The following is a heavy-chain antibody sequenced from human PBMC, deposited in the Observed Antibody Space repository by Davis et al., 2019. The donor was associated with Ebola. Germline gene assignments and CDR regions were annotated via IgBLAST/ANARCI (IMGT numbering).Heavy chain of an antibody. J-gene: IGHJ6*02. V-gene: IGHV4-59*01. CDR2: IYYSGST. CDR3: ARESRTYYYDSSGYSTSYGMDV. CDR1: GGSFSGYY. Sequence: MPSETLSLTCAVHGGSFSGYYWSWIRQPPGKGLEWIGYIYYSGSTNYNPSLKSRVTISVDTSKNQFSLKLSSVTAADTAVYYCARESRTYYYDSSGYSTSYGMDVWGQGTTVTVSS. D-gene: IGHD3-22*01.